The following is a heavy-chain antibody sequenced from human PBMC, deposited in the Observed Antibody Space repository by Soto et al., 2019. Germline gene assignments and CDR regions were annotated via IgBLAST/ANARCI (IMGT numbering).Heavy chain of an antibody. V-gene: IGHV3-21*01. Sequence: GGSLRLSCAASGFTFSSYSMNWVRQAPGKGLEWVSSISSSSSYIYYADSVKGRFTISRDNAKNSLYLQMNSLRAEDTAVYYCAGLERPYYYYMDVWGKGTTVTVSS. D-gene: IGHD1-1*01. J-gene: IGHJ6*03. CDR2: ISSSSSYI. CDR3: AGLERPYYYYMDV. CDR1: GFTFSSYS.